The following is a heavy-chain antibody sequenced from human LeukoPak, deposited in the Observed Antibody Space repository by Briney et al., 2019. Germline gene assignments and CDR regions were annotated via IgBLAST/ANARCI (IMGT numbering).Heavy chain of an antibody. CDR2: INHSGST. CDR1: GGSFSGYY. D-gene: IGHD6-13*01. Sequence: KSSETLSLTCAVYGGSFSGYYWSWIRQPPGKGLEWIGEINHSGSTNYNPSLKSRVTISVDTSKNQFSLKLSSVTAADTAVYYCARKAVRYSSSWPAAQPYNWFDPWGQGTLVTVSS. V-gene: IGHV4-34*01. CDR3: ARKAVRYSSSWPAAQPYNWFDP. J-gene: IGHJ5*02.